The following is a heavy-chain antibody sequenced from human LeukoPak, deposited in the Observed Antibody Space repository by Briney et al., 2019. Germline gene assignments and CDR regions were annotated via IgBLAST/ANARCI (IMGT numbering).Heavy chain of an antibody. CDR2: IFPGGSDT. V-gene: IGHV5-51*01. Sequence: GESLKISCQGSGNTFTNYWVAWVRQMPGKGLEWMGIIFPGGSDTRYSPSFQGQVTISADKSISTAYLQWSSLKASDTAMYHCARQATTVVTEYYMDVWGKGTTVTVSS. J-gene: IGHJ6*03. D-gene: IGHD4-23*01. CDR3: ARQATTVVTEYYMDV. CDR1: GNTFTNYW.